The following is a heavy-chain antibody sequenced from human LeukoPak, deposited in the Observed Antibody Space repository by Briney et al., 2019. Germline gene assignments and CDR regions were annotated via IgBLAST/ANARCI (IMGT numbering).Heavy chain of an antibody. Sequence: GGSLRLSCAASGFTFSDHYMDWVRQAPGKGLEWVGRTSNKANSYTTQYAASVKGRFTISRDDSKNSLYLQMNSLKTEDTALYYCATAITGTIDYWGQGTLVTVSS. CDR1: GFTFSDHY. D-gene: IGHD1-20*01. CDR2: TSNKANSYTT. CDR3: ATAITGTIDY. J-gene: IGHJ4*02. V-gene: IGHV3-72*01.